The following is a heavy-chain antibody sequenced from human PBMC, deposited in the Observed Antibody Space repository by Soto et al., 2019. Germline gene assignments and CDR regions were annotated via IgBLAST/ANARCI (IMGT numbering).Heavy chain of an antibody. V-gene: IGHV2-5*01. CDR2: IYWSDDK. J-gene: IGHJ1*01. Sequence: SGPTLVNPTQTLTLTCTFSGFSLTTSGVGVGWIRQPPGKALEWLALIYWSDDKRYSPSLKSRLTITKDSSKNQVALTMTNMDTVDTATYYCAHRLGIAAAGTSEYFQHWGQGTLVTVSS. CDR1: GFSLTTSGVG. D-gene: IGHD6-13*01. CDR3: AHRLGIAAAGTSEYFQH.